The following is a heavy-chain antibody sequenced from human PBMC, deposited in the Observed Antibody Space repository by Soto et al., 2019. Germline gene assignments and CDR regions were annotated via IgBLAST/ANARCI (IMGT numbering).Heavy chain of an antibody. CDR3: ARDKAALVMGFDP. CDR2: IIPILGIA. D-gene: IGHD6-6*01. J-gene: IGHJ5*02. V-gene: IGHV1-69*04. CDR1: GGTFSSYA. Sequence: SVKVSCKASGGTFSSYAISWVRQAPGQGLEWMGRIIPILGIANYAQKFQGRVTITADKSTSTAYMELSSLRSEDTAVYYCARDKAALVMGFDPWGQGTLVTVSS.